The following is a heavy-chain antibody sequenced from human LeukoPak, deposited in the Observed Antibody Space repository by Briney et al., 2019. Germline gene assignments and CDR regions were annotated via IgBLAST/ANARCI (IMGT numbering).Heavy chain of an antibody. V-gene: IGHV4-38-2*01. CDR3: ARGYGSGSYYFAS. Sequence: SETLSLTCAVSGYSISSGYYWGWIRQPPGTGLEWIGSIYHFGTTYYNPSLKSRLTISIDTSKNHFSLQLTSVTAADTAVYYCARGYGSGSYYFASWGQGTLVTVSS. D-gene: IGHD3-10*01. J-gene: IGHJ4*02. CDR1: GYSISSGYY. CDR2: IYHFGTT.